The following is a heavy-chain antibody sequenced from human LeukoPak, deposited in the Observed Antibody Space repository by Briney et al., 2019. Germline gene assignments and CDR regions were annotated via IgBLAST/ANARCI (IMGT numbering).Heavy chain of an antibody. CDR1: GYRFTSYW. CDR2: IYPGDSDT. V-gene: IGHV5-51*01. CDR3: ARRYCSGGSCYNWFDL. J-gene: IGHJ5*02. D-gene: IGHD2-15*01. Sequence: GESLKISCKGSGYRFTSYWIGWVRQMPGKGLEWMGIIYPGDSDTRYSPSFQDQVTISADKSISTAYLQWSSLKASDTAMYYCARRYCSGGSCYNWFDLWGQGTLVTVSS.